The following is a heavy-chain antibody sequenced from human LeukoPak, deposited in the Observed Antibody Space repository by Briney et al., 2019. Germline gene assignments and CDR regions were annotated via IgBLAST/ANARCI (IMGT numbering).Heavy chain of an antibody. CDR3: ARGGDSSGLNRFAY. Sequence: GASVKVSCKASGYTFISYGISWVRQAPGQGLEWMGWISTYNGNTNYAQKLQGRVTMTRDTSTSTAYMELRSLRSDDTAVYYCARGGDSSGLNRFAYWGQGTLVTVSS. CDR1: GYTFISYG. J-gene: IGHJ4*02. V-gene: IGHV1-18*01. CDR2: ISTYNGNT. D-gene: IGHD3-22*01.